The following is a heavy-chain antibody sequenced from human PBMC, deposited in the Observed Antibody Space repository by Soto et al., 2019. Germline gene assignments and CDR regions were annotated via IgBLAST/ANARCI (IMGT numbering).Heavy chain of an antibody. CDR3: ARDFRVSSSSGRVVYSYFDY. J-gene: IGHJ4*02. Sequence: SETLSLTCTVSGGSISSYYWSWIRPPPGKGLEWIGYIHYSGSTNYNPSLKGRVTISVDTSENQFSLKLISVTAADTAVYYCARDFRVSSSSGRVVYSYFDYWGQGTLVTVSS. D-gene: IGHD6-6*01. CDR2: IHYSGST. CDR1: GGSISSYY. V-gene: IGHV4-59*01.